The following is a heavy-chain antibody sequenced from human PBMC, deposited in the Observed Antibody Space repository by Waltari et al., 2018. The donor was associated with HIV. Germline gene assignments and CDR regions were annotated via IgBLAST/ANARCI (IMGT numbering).Heavy chain of an antibody. J-gene: IGHJ4*02. CDR2: ISYDGSNK. D-gene: IGHD3-3*01. V-gene: IGHV3-30*18. CDR3: AKDSGVVRHYFDY. Sequence: QVQLVESGGGVVQPGRSLRLSCAASGFTFSSYGMHWVRQAPGKGLEWVAVISYDGSNKYYADSVKGRFTISRDNSKNTLYLQMNSLRAEDTAVYYCAKDSGVVRHYFDYWGQGTLVTVS. CDR1: GFTFSSYG.